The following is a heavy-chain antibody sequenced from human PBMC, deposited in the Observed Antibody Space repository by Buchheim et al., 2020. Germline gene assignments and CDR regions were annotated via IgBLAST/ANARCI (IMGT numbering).Heavy chain of an antibody. D-gene: IGHD1-1*01. V-gene: IGHV3-23*01. Sequence: DSVKGRFTISRDNSKNTVSLQLNSLRAEDTAVYYCAKASTIGTKGVWRPFAYWGQGTL. J-gene: IGHJ4*02. CDR3: AKASTIGTKGVWRPFAY.